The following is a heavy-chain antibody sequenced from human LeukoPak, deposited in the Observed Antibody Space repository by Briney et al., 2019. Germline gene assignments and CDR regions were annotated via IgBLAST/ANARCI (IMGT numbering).Heavy chain of an antibody. D-gene: IGHD3-10*01. CDR3: ARDLDYYGSGSYYYFES. Sequence: KPSETLSLTCAVYGGSFSGYYWSWIRQPPGKGLDWIGSIYHSGSTHYNPSLKSRVTLSVDTSKNQFSLKLSSVTAADTAVYYCARDLDYYGSGSYYYFESWGQGTLVTVSS. CDR1: GGSFSGYY. CDR2: IYHSGST. V-gene: IGHV4-34*01. J-gene: IGHJ4*02.